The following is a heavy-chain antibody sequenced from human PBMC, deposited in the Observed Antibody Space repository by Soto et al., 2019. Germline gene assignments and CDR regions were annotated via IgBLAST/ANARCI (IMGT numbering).Heavy chain of an antibody. CDR1: GFTFSRSG. CDR2: IWYDGNNK. J-gene: IGHJ6*03. Sequence: QMQLVESGGGVVQPGRSLRLSCAASGFTFSRSGMQWVRQAPGKGLEWVAVIWYDGNNKYYADSVEGRFTISRDNSKNTLYLQTNSLRAEDTAVYYCARGSGHNYYYMDVCGKGTTVTVSS. D-gene: IGHD3-16*01. CDR3: ARGSGHNYYYMDV. V-gene: IGHV3-33*01.